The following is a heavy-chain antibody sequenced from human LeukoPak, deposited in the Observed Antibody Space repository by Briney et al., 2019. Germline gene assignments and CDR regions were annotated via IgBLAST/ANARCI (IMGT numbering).Heavy chain of an antibody. D-gene: IGHD2-21*01. CDR1: GLTFSSYW. V-gene: IGHV3-74*01. J-gene: IGHJ4*02. Sequence: GGSLRLSCAASGLTFSSYWMHWVRQVPGKGLVWVSHISPDGSSTSYADSVKGPFTISRDNAKNTLYLQMNSLRAEDTAVYYCASLEVGGYYFDYWGQGTLVTVSS. CDR3: ASLEVGGYYFDY. CDR2: ISPDGSST.